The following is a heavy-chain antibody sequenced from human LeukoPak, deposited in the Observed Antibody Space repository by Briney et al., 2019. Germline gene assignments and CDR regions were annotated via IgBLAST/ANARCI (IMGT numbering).Heavy chain of an antibody. J-gene: IGHJ4*02. CDR1: GFTFSSYA. V-gene: IGHV3-30*04. CDR3: ARDLGFMITFGGVTDH. CDR2: ISYDGSNK. D-gene: IGHD3-16*01. Sequence: GGSLRLSCAASGFTFSSYAMHWVRQAPGKGLEWVAVISYDGSNKYYADSVKGRFTISRDNSKNTLYLQMNSLRAEDTAAYYCARDLGFMITFGGVTDHWGQGTLVTVSS.